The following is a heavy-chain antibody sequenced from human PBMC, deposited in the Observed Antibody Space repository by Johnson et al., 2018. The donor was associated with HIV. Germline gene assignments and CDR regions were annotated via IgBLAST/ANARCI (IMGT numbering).Heavy chain of an antibody. D-gene: IGHD5-18*01. Sequence: QVQLVESGGGVVQPGRSLRLSCAASGFSFSDYYMSWIRQAPGKGLEWVANISSSGSTIYYAASVKGRFTISRDNAKNSLYLQMNSLRAEDTAVYYCASVDTAMVDTFDIWGQGTMVTVSS. CDR2: ISSSGSTI. CDR3: ASVDTAMVDTFDI. CDR1: GFSFSDYY. J-gene: IGHJ3*02. V-gene: IGHV3-11*04.